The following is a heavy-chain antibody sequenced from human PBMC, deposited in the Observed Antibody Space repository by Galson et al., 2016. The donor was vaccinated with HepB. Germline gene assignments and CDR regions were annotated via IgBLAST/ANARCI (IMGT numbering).Heavy chain of an antibody. CDR1: GYIFTAYY. CDR2: INPNSGYT. CDR3: ARGNKMDYGHPYYYYFMDF. J-gene: IGHJ6*03. V-gene: IGHV1-2*02. D-gene: IGHD4-17*01. Sequence: SVKVSCKASGYIFTAYYLHWVRQAPGQGLEWMGWINPNSGYTNFAQRFQGRLTMTRYTSITTAYMDLSSLRSDDTAVYYCARGNKMDYGHPYYYYFMDFWGKGTTVTVSS.